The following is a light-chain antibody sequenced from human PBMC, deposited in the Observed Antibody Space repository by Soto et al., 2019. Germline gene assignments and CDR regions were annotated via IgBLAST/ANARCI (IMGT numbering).Light chain of an antibody. CDR2: GAS. CDR3: QQYDTSPRT. V-gene: IGKV3-20*01. CDR1: QSVSSSF. Sequence: EIVLTQSPGTLSLSPGERATLSCRASQSVSSSFLAWYQQKPGQAPRLLIYGASSRATGIPDRFSGSESGTDFTLTISRLEPEDFAVYYCQQYDTSPRTFCQGTKVEIK. J-gene: IGKJ1*01.